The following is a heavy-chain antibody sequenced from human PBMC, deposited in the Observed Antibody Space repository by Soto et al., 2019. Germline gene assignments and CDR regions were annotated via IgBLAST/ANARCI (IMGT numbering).Heavy chain of an antibody. D-gene: IGHD3-22*01. CDR1: GGTFSSYA. V-gene: IGHV1-69*01. CDR3: ARTYYYDRSGYYDYYYYGMDV. Sequence: QVQLVQSGAEVKKPGSSVKVSCKASGGTFSSYAISWVRQAPGQGLEWMGGIIPIFGTANYAQKFQGRVTSAADESTSTAHMELSSLRSEDTAVYYCARTYYYDRSGYYDYYYYGMDVWGQGTTVTVSS. J-gene: IGHJ6*02. CDR2: IIPIFGTA.